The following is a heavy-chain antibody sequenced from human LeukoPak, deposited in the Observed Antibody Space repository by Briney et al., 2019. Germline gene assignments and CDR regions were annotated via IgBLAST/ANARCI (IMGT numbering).Heavy chain of an antibody. CDR1: GGSFSGDY. CDR3: ARGRRGYTYGKYYFDY. J-gene: IGHJ4*02. D-gene: IGHD5-18*01. V-gene: IGHV4-34*01. CDR2: INHSGST. Sequence: SETLSLTCAVYGGSFSGDYWSWIRQPPGKGLEWIGEINHSGSTNYNPSLKSRVTISVDTSKNQFSLKLSSVTAADTAVYYCARGRRGYTYGKYYFDYWGQGTLVTVSS.